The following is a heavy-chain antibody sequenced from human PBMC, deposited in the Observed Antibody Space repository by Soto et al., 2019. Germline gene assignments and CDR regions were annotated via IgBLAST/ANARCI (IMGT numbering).Heavy chain of an antibody. D-gene: IGHD1-26*01. CDR3: ARDVAREKDS. V-gene: IGHV1-46*01. Sequence: QVQLLQSGAEVKQPGASVKVSCKASGYTFTKYYIHWVRQAPGQGLEWMGVINPGDGTTTYAQSFQGRVKMTGDTSTSTVYLGLSSLRTDDSAVYFCARDVAREKDSWGQGTLVTVSS. J-gene: IGHJ5*01. CDR2: INPGDGTT. CDR1: GYTFTKYY.